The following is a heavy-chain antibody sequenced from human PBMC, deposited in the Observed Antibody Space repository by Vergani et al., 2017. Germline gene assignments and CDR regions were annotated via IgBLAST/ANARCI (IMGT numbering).Heavy chain of an antibody. J-gene: IGHJ6*02. CDR1: GYTFTDHY. V-gene: IGHV1-69-2*01. CDR3: ATPQPVITSGMEV. CDR2: VDPEDGET. Sequence: EVQLVQSGAEVKKPGATMKISCKVSGYTFTDHYMHWVKQAPGKGLEWMGLVDPEDGETIYAEKFKGRVTIAADTSTNTAHLELSSLRSEDTAVYYCATPQPVITSGMEVWGQGTTVIVSS. D-gene: IGHD3-16*01.